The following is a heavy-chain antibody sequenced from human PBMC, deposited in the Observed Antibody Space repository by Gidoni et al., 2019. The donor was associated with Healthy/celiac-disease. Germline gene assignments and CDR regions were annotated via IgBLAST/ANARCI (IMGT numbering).Heavy chain of an antibody. V-gene: IGHV5-51*01. CDR2: IYPGDSDT. CDR3: ARHRPPEVPVWAGTVGFDP. D-gene: IGHD1-1*01. CDR1: GYSFTSYW. J-gene: IGHJ5*02. Sequence: EVQLVQSGAEVKKPGESLKISCKGSGYSFTSYWIGWVRQMPGKGLEWMGIIYPGDSDTRYSPSFQGQVTISADKSISTAYLQWSSLKASDTAMYYCARHRPPEVPVWAGTVGFDPWGQGTLVTVSS.